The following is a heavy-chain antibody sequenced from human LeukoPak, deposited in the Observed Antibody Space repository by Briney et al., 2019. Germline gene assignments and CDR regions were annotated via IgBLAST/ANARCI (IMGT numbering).Heavy chain of an antibody. CDR2: ISHDGII. Sequence: GGSLRLSCAASGNYWMHWVRRTPGKGLVWVSRISHDGIISYADSVKGRFTISRDNSKNTLYLQMNSLRAEDTAAYYCARGDDYGDRSEHYFDYWGQGTLVTVSS. J-gene: IGHJ4*02. V-gene: IGHV3-74*01. D-gene: IGHD4-17*01. CDR3: ARGDDYGDRSEHYFDY. CDR1: GNYW.